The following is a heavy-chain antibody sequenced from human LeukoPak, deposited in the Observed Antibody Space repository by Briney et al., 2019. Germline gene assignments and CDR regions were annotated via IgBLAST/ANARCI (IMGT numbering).Heavy chain of an antibody. CDR2: IRSDGSST. CDR1: GFTLSSCW. Sequence: PGGSLRLSCAASGFTLSSCWMHWVRQAPGKGLVWVSRIRSDGSSTTYADSVKGRFTISRDNAKNTLYLQMNSLRAEDTAVYYCARSDWFDPWGQGTLVTVSS. J-gene: IGHJ5*02. CDR3: ARSDWFDP. V-gene: IGHV3-74*01.